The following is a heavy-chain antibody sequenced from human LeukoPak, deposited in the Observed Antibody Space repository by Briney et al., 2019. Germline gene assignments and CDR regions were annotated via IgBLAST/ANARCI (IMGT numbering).Heavy chain of an antibody. CDR1: GGSISSSSYY. J-gene: IGHJ6*02. Sequence: PSETLSLTCAVSGGSISSSSYYWGWIRQPPGKGLEWIGSIYYSGSTYYNPSLKSRVTISVDTSKNQFSLKLSSVTAADTAVYYCARTTQLRFLEWLLTPMDVWGQGTTVTVSS. CDR2: IYYSGST. CDR3: ARTTQLRFLEWLLTPMDV. D-gene: IGHD3-3*01. V-gene: IGHV4-39*01.